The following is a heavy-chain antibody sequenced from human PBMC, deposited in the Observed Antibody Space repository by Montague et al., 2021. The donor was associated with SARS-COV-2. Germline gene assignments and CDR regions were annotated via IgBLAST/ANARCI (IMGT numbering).Heavy chain of an antibody. J-gene: IGHJ4*02. D-gene: IGHD3-10*01. CDR2: ISYEGSIQ. Sequence: SLRLSCAASGFTFNNFGMHWVRQAPGQGLGWVAVISYEGSIQYYADSVKGRFTISRDWSKSTLYLQMSSLRAEDTAVYYCAKDTTIFWFERGRGTFDYWGRGTLVAVSS. CDR1: GFTFNNFG. V-gene: IGHV3-30*18. CDR3: AKDTTIFWFERGRGTFDY.